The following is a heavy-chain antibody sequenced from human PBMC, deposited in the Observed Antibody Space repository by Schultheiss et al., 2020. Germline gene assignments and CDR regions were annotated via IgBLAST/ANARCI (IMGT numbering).Heavy chain of an antibody. J-gene: IGHJ4*02. Sequence: ASVKVSFKASGSTFTGYYMHWVRQAPGQGLEWMGWINPNSGGTNYAQKFQGRVTMTRDTSISTAYMELRSLRSDDTAVYYCARVAGVRLSIAARPRVFDYWGQGTLVTLSS. CDR3: ARVAGVRLSIAARPRVFDY. D-gene: IGHD6-6*01. CDR2: INPNSGGT. V-gene: IGHV1-2*02. CDR1: GSTFTGYY.